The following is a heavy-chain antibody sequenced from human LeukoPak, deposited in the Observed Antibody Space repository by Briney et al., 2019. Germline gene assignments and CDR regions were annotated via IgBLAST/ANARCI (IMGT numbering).Heavy chain of an antibody. J-gene: IGHJ4*01. V-gene: IGHV1-69*04. CDR1: GGTFSSYA. CDR2: IIPILGIA. D-gene: IGHD1-26*01. CDR3: ARGEWELLRRRCFDY. Sequence: GASVKVSCKASGGTFSSYAISWVRQAPGQGLEWMGRIIPILGIANYAQKFQGRVTITADKSTSTAYMELSSLRSEDTAVYYCARGEWELLRRRCFDYWGQEPWSPSPQ.